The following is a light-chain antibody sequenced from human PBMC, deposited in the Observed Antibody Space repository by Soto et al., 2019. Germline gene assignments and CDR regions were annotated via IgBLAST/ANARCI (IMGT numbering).Light chain of an antibody. J-gene: IGLJ2*01. Sequence: QFVLTQPRSVSGSPGQSVTISWTGTSSDVGGYNYVSWYQQHPGKAPKLMIYDVSKRPSGVPDRFSGSKSGNTASLTISGLQAEDEADYYCCSYAGSYSVVFGGGTKLTVL. V-gene: IGLV2-11*01. CDR1: SSDVGGYNY. CDR2: DVS. CDR3: CSYAGSYSVV.